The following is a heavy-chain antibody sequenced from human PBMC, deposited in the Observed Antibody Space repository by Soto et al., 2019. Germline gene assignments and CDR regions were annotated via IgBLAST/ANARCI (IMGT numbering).Heavy chain of an antibody. CDR2: ISFDGGNQ. CDR3: AKDSSITAAGSGGWFDP. V-gene: IGHV3-30*18. Sequence: QVQLVQSGGGVVQPGRSLRLSCAASGFDFNTYGLHWVRQAPGKGLEWVAGISFDGGNQYYADSVKGRFTISRDKSNNTLFLQMNSLAAEDTATYYCAKDSSITAAGSGGWFDPWGQGTLVIVSS. D-gene: IGHD6-13*01. CDR1: GFDFNTYG. J-gene: IGHJ5*02.